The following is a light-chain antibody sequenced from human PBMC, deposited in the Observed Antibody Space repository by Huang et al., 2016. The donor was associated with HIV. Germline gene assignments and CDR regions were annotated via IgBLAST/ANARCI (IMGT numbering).Light chain of an antibody. Sequence: EIVLTQSPGTLSLSPGDRATLSCRASQSVGSNYLAWYRQKPGQAPRLLMYGASSRATGIPDRFSVSGAGTDFTLTISRLEPEDFAVYYCQQYGSSPGTFGQGTKVEIK. CDR2: GAS. CDR3: QQYGSSPGT. J-gene: IGKJ1*01. CDR1: QSVGSNY. V-gene: IGKV3-20*01.